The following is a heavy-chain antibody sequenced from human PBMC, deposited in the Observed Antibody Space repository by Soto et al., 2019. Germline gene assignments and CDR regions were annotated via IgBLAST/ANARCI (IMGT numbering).Heavy chain of an antibody. CDR2: IIPIFGTA. Sequence: SVKVSCKASGGTFSSYATSWVRQAPGQGLEWMGGIIPIFGTANYAQKFQGRVTITADESTSTAYMELSSLRSEDTAVYYCARGRARDGYNYGYDYWGQGTLVTVSS. CDR1: GGTFSSYA. CDR3: ARGRARDGYNYGYDY. J-gene: IGHJ4*02. D-gene: IGHD5-12*01. V-gene: IGHV1-69*13.